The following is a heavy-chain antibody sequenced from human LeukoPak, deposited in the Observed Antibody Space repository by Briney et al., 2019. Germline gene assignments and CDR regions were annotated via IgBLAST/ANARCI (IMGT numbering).Heavy chain of an antibody. CDR1: GGSFSGYY. V-gene: IGHV4-34*01. D-gene: IGHD5-12*01. Sequence: PSETLSLTCAVYGGSFSGYYWSWIRQPPGKGLEWIGEINHSGSTNYNPSLKSRVTISVDTSKNQFSLKLSPETAADTAVYYCARSHTRWLQLGYWGQGTLVTVSS. CDR2: INHSGST. CDR3: ARSHTRWLQLGY. J-gene: IGHJ4*02.